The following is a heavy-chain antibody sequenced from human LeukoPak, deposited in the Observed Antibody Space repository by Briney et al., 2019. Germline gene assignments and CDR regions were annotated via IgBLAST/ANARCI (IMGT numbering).Heavy chain of an antibody. Sequence: SETLSLTCTVSGGSINNYYWNWIRQPAGKGLEWIGRINTSVGTSYNPSLNGRVTMSVDTSKAQFSLKLSSVTAADTAVYYCARDPFRSSFDSWGQGTLVTVSS. CDR2: INTSVGT. CDR1: GGSINNYY. D-gene: IGHD1-26*01. V-gene: IGHV4-4*07. CDR3: ARDPFRSSFDS. J-gene: IGHJ4*02.